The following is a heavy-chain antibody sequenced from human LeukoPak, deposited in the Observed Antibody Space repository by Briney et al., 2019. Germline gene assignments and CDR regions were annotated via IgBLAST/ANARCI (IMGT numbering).Heavy chain of an antibody. D-gene: IGHD3-10*01. CDR2: ISWNSGRI. V-gene: IGHV3-9*01. CDR3: ANQGDYYGSGNDY. J-gene: IGHJ4*02. Sequence: PGRSLRLSCAASGFTFDDYAMHWVRQAPGKGLEWVSTISWNSGRIACADSVKGRFTISRDNSKNTLYLQMNSLRAEDTAVYYCANQGDYYGSGNDYWGQGTLVTVSS. CDR1: GFTFDDYA.